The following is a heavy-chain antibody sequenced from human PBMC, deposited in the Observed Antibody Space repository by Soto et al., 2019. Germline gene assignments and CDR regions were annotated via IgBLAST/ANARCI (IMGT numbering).Heavy chain of an antibody. J-gene: IGHJ6*03. CDR1: GGSISSYY. V-gene: IGHV4-59*01. D-gene: IGHD2-15*01. CDR3: ARIEVVAERYYYYYYMDV. Sequence: SETLSLTCTVSGGSISSYYWSWIRQPPGKGLEWIGYIYYSGSTNYNPSLKSRVTISVDTSKNQFSLKLSSVTAADTAVYYCARIEVVAERYYYYYYMDVWGKGTTVTVSS. CDR2: IYYSGST.